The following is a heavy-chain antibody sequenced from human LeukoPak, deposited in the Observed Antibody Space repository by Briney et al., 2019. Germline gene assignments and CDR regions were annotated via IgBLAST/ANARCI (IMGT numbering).Heavy chain of an antibody. CDR3: ARGVEYSSSSGLGY. J-gene: IGHJ4*02. CDR1: GGSISSYY. V-gene: IGHV4-59*01. Sequence: SETLSLTCTVPGGSISSYYWSWIRQPPGKGLEWIGYIYYTGSTNYNPSLKSRVTLSVDTSKNQFSLKLRSVTAADTAVYYCARGVEYSSSSGLGYWGQGTLVTVSS. D-gene: IGHD6-6*01. CDR2: IYYTGST.